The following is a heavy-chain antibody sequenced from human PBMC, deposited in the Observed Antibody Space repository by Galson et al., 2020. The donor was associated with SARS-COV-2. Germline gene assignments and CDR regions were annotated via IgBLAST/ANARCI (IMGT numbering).Heavy chain of an antibody. CDR3: ARESRWELYFYY. D-gene: IGHD1-26*01. Sequence: SETLYLTCNDFGGSINNGSCYWSWNRQPDGKGLEWTEPTYTSGSTNYNPPLKSRVTISLDTSKNQFSLRLSSVTAADTAVYYCARESRWELYFYYWGQGTLVTVSS. CDR2: TYTSGST. CDR1: GGSINNGSCY. V-gene: IGHV4-61*02. J-gene: IGHJ4*02.